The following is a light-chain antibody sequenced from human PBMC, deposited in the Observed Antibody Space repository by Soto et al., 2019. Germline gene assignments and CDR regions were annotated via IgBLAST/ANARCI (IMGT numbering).Light chain of an antibody. CDR3: QQYNNWPPIT. J-gene: IGKJ3*01. CDR2: AAS. V-gene: IGKV3-15*01. Sequence: EIVMTQSPATLSVSPGERATLSCRASQSVSGNLAWYQQNPGQAPGPFIYAASTRATGIPARFSGSGSGTEFTLTISSLQSEDFAVYYCQQYNNWPPITFGPGTKVDIK. CDR1: QSVSGN.